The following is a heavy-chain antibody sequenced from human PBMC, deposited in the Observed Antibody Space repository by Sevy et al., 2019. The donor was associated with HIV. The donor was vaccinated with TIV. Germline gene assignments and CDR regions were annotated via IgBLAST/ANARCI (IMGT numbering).Heavy chain of an antibody. V-gene: IGHV3-30*18. CDR1: GFTFSNYG. CDR2: TSYDGSHK. J-gene: IGHJ3*02. Sequence: GESLKISCAASGFTFSNYGMHWDRQAPGKGLEWVAVTSYDGSHKYYADSVRGRFTTSRDNSKNTVYLQMSSLRAEDTAVYYCAKGSRATASAFDIWGQGTMVTVSS. D-gene: IGHD2-21*02. CDR3: AKGSRATASAFDI.